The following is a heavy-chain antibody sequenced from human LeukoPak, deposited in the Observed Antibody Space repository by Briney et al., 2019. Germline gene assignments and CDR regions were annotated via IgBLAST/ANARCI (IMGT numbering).Heavy chain of an antibody. D-gene: IGHD2-8*01. V-gene: IGHV1-2*02. CDR1: GYTFTGYY. Sequence: ASVKVSGKASGYTFTGYYMHWVRQAPGQGLEWMGWINPNSGGTNYAQKFQGRVTMTRDTSISPAYMELSRLRSDDTAVYYSARVQGYFSNGVWRKIKVFDYWGQGNLVTVSS. CDR2: INPNSGGT. J-gene: IGHJ4*02. CDR3: ARVQGYFSNGVWRKIKVFDY.